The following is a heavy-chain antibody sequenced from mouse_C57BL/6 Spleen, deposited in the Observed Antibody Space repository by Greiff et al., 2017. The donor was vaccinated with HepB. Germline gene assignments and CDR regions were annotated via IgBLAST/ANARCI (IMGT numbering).Heavy chain of an antibody. CDR1: GYTFTSYW. D-gene: IGHD2-4*01. V-gene: IGHV1-64*01. Sequence: VQLQQSGAELVKPGASVKLSCKASGYTFTSYWMHWVKQRPGQGLEWIGMIHPNSGSTNYNEKFKSKATLTVDKSSSTAYMQLSSLTSEDSAVYYCARSLYYDYDEIAYWGQGTLVTVSA. CDR3: ARSLYYDYDEIAY. CDR2: IHPNSGST. J-gene: IGHJ3*01.